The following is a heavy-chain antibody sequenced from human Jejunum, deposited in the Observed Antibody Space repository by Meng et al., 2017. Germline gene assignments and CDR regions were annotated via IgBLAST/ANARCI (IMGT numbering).Heavy chain of an antibody. D-gene: IGHD2-21*01. CDR3: ARIAGSSTAFDP. V-gene: IGHV1-46*02. Sequence: HVQLVQSGAEVKMPGASVKIACKASGYTFNTYHMHWVRQAPGQGPEWMGVINPRDGSTTYAQKFQGRLAVTTDTPTSTAYMQLTGLTSEDTAVYYCARIAGSSTAFDPWGQGTLVTVSS. J-gene: IGHJ5*02. CDR2: INPRDGST. CDR1: GYTFNTYH.